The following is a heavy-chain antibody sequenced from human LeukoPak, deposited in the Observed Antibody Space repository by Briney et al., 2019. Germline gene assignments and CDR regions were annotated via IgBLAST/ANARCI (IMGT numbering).Heavy chain of an antibody. D-gene: IGHD3-10*01. J-gene: IGHJ4*02. V-gene: IGHV3-23*01. Sequence: GGSLRLSCAASGFTFSNYAMSWVRQAPGKGLEWVSAITGSGGSAYYADSVKGRFIISRDNSKNNLYLQMNSLRAEDTAVYYCAKRGDGGYLDNWGQGTLVTVSS. CDR2: ITGSGGSA. CDR3: AKRGDGGYLDN. CDR1: GFTFSNYA.